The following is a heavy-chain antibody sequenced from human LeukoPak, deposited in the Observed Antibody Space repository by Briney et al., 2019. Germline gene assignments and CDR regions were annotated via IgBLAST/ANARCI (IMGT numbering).Heavy chain of an antibody. J-gene: IGHJ4*02. Sequence: GESLQISCKGSGSSFTSQWIGWVRQMPGKGLEWMGIIYPGDSDARYSPSFQGQVTISVDKSISTAYLQWSSLKASDTAMYYCARCYGGNLNFDFWGQGTLVTVSS. CDR2: IYPGDSDA. D-gene: IGHD4-23*01. V-gene: IGHV5-51*01. CDR3: ARCYGGNLNFDF. CDR1: GSSFTSQW.